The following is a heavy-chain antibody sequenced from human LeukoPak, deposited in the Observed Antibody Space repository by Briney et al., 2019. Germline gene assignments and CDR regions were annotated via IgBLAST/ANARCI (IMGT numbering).Heavy chain of an antibody. CDR2: IYYSGST. CDR1: GGSISSSSYY. V-gene: IGHV4-39*01. J-gene: IGHJ3*02. D-gene: IGHD6-19*01. Sequence: SETLSLTCTVSGGSISSSSYYWGWIRQPPRKGLEWIGSIYYSGSTYYNPSLKSRVTISVDTSKNQFSLKLSSVTAADTAVYYCARPLFIAVGPGDAFDIWGQGTMVTVSS. CDR3: ARPLFIAVGPGDAFDI.